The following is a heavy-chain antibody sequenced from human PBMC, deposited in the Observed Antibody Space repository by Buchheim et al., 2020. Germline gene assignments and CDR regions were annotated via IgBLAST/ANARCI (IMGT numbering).Heavy chain of an antibody. CDR1: GDSTTSSHW. CDR3: ARAKYGDDFDY. CDR2: IYRSWST. V-gene: IGHV4-4*02. J-gene: IGHJ4*02. Sequence: QVQLQESGPGLVKPSGTLSLTCAVSGDSTTSSHWWSWVRQPPGKGLEWIGEIYRSWSTYYNPSLTSRVTISVDKSKNQFSLILSSVTAADTAVYYCARAKYGDDFDYWGQGTL. D-gene: IGHD4-17*01.